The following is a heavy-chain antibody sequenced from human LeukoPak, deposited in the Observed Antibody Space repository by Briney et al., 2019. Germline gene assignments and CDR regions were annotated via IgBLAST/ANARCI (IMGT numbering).Heavy chain of an antibody. CDR2: ISDSGGST. J-gene: IGHJ4*02. CDR1: GFTFSNYG. CDR3: EYYCTGVTCYYSSVS. Sequence: GGSLRLSCAASGFTFSNYGMDWVRRAPGKGLEWVSSISDSGGSTYYADSVKGWFTISRDTPMNTLYLEMSRLRVEDAAVYYCEYYCTGVTCYYSSVSWGQGTLVTVSS. V-gene: IGHV3-23*01. D-gene: IGHD2-8*02.